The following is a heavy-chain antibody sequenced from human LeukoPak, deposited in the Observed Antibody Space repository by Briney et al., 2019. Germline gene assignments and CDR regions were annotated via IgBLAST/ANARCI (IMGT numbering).Heavy chain of an antibody. V-gene: IGHV3-72*01. CDR2: TRNKANSYST. CDR3: AKGLPIYGSIPFDY. CDR1: GFTLSDHY. Sequence: GGSLRLSCAASGFTLSDHYMDWVRQAPGKGLEWVGRTRNKANSYSTEYAASVKGRFTISRDDSKNSLYLQMNSLRTEDTAVYYCAKGLPIYGSIPFDYWGQGTLVTVSS. J-gene: IGHJ4*02. D-gene: IGHD3-10*01.